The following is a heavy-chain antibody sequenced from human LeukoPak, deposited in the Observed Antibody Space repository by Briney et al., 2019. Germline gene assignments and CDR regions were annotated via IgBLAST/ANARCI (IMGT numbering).Heavy chain of an antibody. CDR1: GFTFSSSR. Sequence: GRSLRLSCAASGFTFSSSRMLWVRQTPGKGLVWVSNINTDGSTTNYADSVKGRFTISRDNAKNTLFLQMNSLRAEDTAIYYCVRSWGEDYWGQGTLVTVSS. D-gene: IGHD3-16*01. CDR2: INTDGSTT. J-gene: IGHJ4*02. V-gene: IGHV3-74*01. CDR3: VRSWGEDY.